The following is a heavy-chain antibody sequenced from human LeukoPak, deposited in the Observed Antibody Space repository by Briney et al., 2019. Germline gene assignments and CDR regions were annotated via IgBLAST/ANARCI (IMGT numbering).Heavy chain of an antibody. CDR3: ARVGVTKTHIFPPYYMDV. CDR1: GFTLSSYA. V-gene: IGHV3-23*01. CDR2: ISDSGNT. Sequence: PGGSLRLSCAASGFTLSSYAMSWVRQAPGKGLEWVSAISDSGNTYHADSVKGRFTISRDSSKNTLFLQMNRLRPADTAVYYCARVGVTKTHIFPPYYMDVWGKGTTVTVSS. J-gene: IGHJ6*03. D-gene: IGHD4-17*01.